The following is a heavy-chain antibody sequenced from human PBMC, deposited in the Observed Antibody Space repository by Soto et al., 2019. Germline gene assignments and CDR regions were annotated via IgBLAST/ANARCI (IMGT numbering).Heavy chain of an antibody. V-gene: IGHV1-8*03. J-gene: IGHJ3*02. CDR2: MNPNSGNT. CDR3: ARAYEDTAMVSAFDI. Sequence: NWVRQATGQGLEWMGWMNPNSGNTGYAQKFQGRVTITRDTSASTAYMELSSLRSEDTAVYYCARAYEDTAMVSAFDIWGQGTMVNVSS. D-gene: IGHD5-18*01.